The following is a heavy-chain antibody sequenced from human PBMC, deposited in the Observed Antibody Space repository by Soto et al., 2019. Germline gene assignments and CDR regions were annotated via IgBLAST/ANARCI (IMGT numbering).Heavy chain of an antibody. CDR1: GGSINRGGYY. J-gene: IGHJ4*02. D-gene: IGHD2-21*02. Sequence: PSETLSLTCTVSGGSINRGGYYWTWIRQHPGKGLEWIGSVYYSGSTNYNPSLKSRATISVDTSKNQFSLKLSSVSAADTAVYYCARSAGGNFYFDYWGQGTLVTVSS. CDR3: ARSAGGNFYFDY. V-gene: IGHV4-31*03. CDR2: VYYSGST.